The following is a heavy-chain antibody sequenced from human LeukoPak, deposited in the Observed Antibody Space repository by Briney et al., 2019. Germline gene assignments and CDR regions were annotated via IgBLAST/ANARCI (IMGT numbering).Heavy chain of an antibody. V-gene: IGHV1-69*01. CDR1: GGTFSSYA. D-gene: IGHD2-8*01. CDR2: IIPIFGTA. CDR3: ARDYCTNAVCYPQ. Sequence: ASVKVSCKASGGTFSSYAISWVRQAPGQGLEWMGGIIPIFGTANYAQKFQGRVTITADESTSTAYMELSNLRSEDTAVYYCARDYCTNAVCYPQWGQGTLVTVSS. J-gene: IGHJ4*02.